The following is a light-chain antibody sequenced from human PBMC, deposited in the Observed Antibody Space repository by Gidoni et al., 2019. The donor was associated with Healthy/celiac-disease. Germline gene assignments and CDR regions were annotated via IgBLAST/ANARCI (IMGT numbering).Light chain of an antibody. J-gene: IGKJ1*01. CDR2: KAS. CDR1: QSISSW. CDR3: QQYNSYSWT. Sequence: DIHMTHSPSTLSASVGDRVTITCRASQSISSWLAWYQQKPGKAPKLLIYKASSLDSGVPSRFSGSGSGTEFTLTISSLQPDDFATYYCQQYNSYSWTFGQGTKVEIK. V-gene: IGKV1-5*03.